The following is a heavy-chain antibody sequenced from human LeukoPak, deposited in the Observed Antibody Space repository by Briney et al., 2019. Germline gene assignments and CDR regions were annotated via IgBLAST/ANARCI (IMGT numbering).Heavy chain of an antibody. CDR2: IYYSGST. Sequence: SETLSLTCTVSGGSISSYYWSWIRQPPGKGLEWIGYIYYSGSTNYNPSLKSRVTISVDTSKNQFSLKLSSVTAADTAVYYCARQGLRSPLDYWGQGTLVTVSS. CDR1: GGSISSYY. V-gene: IGHV4-59*08. D-gene: IGHD3-16*01. CDR3: ARQGLRSPLDY. J-gene: IGHJ4*02.